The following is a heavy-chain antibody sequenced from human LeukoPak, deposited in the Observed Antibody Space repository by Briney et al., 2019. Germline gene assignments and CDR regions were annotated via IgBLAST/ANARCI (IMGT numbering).Heavy chain of an antibody. CDR2: IGASGAT. CDR3: AKNYHDNTAYFSWAFDV. CDR1: GFTFRIYA. Sequence: GGSLRPSCAASGFTFRIYAMTWVRQAPGKGLEWVSAIGASGATFYADSVRGRFTISRDNSRNTLHLQMNSLRTEDTAVYYCAKNYHDNTAYFSWAFDVWGQGTMVTLSS. D-gene: IGHD3-22*01. V-gene: IGHV3-23*01. J-gene: IGHJ3*01.